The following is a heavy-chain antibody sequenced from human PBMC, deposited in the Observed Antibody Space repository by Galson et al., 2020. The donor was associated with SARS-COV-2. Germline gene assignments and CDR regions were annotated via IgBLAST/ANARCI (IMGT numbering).Heavy chain of an antibody. V-gene: IGHV4-39*01. CDR1: AGSISSSTYF. Sequence: SETLSLTCTVSAGSISSSTYFWDWIRQPPGKELEWIGGVYYTGTTSYNPSLKSRVTIFVDTSKNQFSLQLNSVTATDTAVYYCVRRRGYDILTGPADWFDPWGQGTLVTVSS. CDR3: VRRRGYDILTGPADWFDP. D-gene: IGHD3-9*01. J-gene: IGHJ5*02. CDR2: VYYTGTT.